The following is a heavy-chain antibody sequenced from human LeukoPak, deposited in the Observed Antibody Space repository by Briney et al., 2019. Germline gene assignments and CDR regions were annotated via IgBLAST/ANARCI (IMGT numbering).Heavy chain of an antibody. V-gene: IGHV3-66*01. CDR2: IYSGGST. Sequence: GGSLRLSCAASGFTVSSNYMSRVRQAPGKGLEWVSVIYSGGSTYYADSVKGRFTISRDNSKNTLYLQMNSLRAEDTAVYYCASSRPYYYDSSGYPHFDYRGQGTLVTVSS. CDR1: GFTVSSNY. CDR3: ASSRPYYYDSSGYPHFDY. J-gene: IGHJ4*02. D-gene: IGHD3-22*01.